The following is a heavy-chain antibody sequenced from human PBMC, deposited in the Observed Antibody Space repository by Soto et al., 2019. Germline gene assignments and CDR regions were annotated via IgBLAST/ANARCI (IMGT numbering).Heavy chain of an antibody. Sequence: SETLSLTCTVSGGSISSSSYYWGWIRQPPGKGLEWIGSIYYSGSTYYNPSLKSRVTISVDTSKNQFSLKLSSVTAADTAVYYCARTTYYYGMDVWGQGATVTVSS. CDR2: IYYSGST. CDR1: GGSISSSSYY. J-gene: IGHJ6*02. CDR3: ARTTYYYGMDV. V-gene: IGHV4-39*01.